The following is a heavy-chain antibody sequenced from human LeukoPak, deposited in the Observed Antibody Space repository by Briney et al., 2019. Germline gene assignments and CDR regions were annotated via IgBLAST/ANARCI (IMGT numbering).Heavy chain of an antibody. D-gene: IGHD3-10*02. CDR3: ARATHYVSAFDI. V-gene: IGHV3-21*06. J-gene: IGHJ3*02. CDR2: ITPTSSKTHI. Sequence: GGSLRLSCAASGFTFKTYSMNWVRQAPGKGLEWVSSITPTSSKTHIYYADSVKGRFTISRDNANNSLYLQMNSLRAEDTAVYYCARATHYVSAFDIWGQGTMVTVSS. CDR1: GFTFKTYS.